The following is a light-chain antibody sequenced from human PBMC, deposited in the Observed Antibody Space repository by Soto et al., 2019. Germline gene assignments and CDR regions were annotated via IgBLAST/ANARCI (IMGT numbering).Light chain of an antibody. V-gene: IGKV3D-15*01. J-gene: IGKJ1*01. CDR1: QSVSDK. CDR2: CAS. CDR3: QQYEDVVT. Sequence: ERVMTQSPATASVSPGERGTLSCRARQSVSDKLAWYEPKTGRALRPPIDCASTRATGIPDRFSGSGSGTDFTLTVSRLDPVEVAVYHCQQYEDVVTFGQGTKVDIK.